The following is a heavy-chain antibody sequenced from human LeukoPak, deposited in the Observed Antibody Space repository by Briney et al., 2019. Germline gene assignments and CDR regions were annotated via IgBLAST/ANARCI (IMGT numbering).Heavy chain of an antibody. J-gene: IGHJ4*02. V-gene: IGHV1-8*03. CDR2: MNPNSGNT. D-gene: IGHD3-22*01. CDR1: GYTFTSYD. Sequence: GASVKVSCKASGYTFTSYDINWVRQATGQGLEWMGWMNPNSGNTGYAQKFQGRVTITRNTSISTAYMELSSLRSEDTAVYYCAKSEYYDSSGYYDGALYYWGQGTLVTVSS. CDR3: AKSEYYDSSGYYDGALYY.